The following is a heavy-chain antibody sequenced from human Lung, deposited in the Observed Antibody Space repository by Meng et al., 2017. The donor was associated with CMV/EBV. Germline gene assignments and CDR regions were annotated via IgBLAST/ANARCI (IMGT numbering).Heavy chain of an antibody. J-gene: IGHJ4*02. CDR2: VYPGDSGT. CDR1: GYMFSVYW. Sequence: GGSXRPSCKGSGYMFSVYWIAWVRQMPGKDLEWVGIVYPGDSGTRYSPSLQGQVTISVDKSISTAYLQWSSLRASDTAIYYCARQGHGVPLDFWGQGTLVTVSS. D-gene: IGHD2-8*01. V-gene: IGHV5-51*01. CDR3: ARQGHGVPLDF.